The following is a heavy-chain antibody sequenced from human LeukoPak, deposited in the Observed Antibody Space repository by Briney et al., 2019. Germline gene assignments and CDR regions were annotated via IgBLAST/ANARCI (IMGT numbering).Heavy chain of an antibody. CDR2: IIPILGIA. CDR3: ARGPHCSSTSCYRNWFDP. CDR1: GYTFTGYY. V-gene: IGHV1-69*04. Sequence: SVKVSCKASGYTFTGYYMHWVRQAPGQGLEWMGRIIPILGIANYAQKFQGRVTITADKSTSTAYMELSSLRSEDTAVYYCARGPHCSSTSCYRNWFDPWGQGTLVTVSS. J-gene: IGHJ5*02. D-gene: IGHD2-2*01.